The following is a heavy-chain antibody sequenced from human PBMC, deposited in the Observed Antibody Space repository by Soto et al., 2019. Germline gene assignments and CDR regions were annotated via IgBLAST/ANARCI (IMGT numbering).Heavy chain of an antibody. Sequence: GGSLRLSCAASGFTFSSYGMHWVRQAPGKGLEWVAVIWYDGSNKYYADSVKGRFTISRDNSKNTLYLQMNSLRAEDTAVYYCARGSHYDSSGYSVEGYYYYGMDVWGQGTTVTVSS. D-gene: IGHD3-22*01. CDR1: GFTFSSYG. J-gene: IGHJ6*02. V-gene: IGHV3-33*01. CDR2: IWYDGSNK. CDR3: ARGSHYDSSGYSVEGYYYYGMDV.